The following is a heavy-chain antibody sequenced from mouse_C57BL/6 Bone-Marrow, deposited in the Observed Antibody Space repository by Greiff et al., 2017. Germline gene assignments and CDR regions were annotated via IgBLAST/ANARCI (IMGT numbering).Heavy chain of an antibody. CDR3: AREGGYYPWFAY. Sequence: QVQLKQSGAELVKPGASVKLSCKASGYTFTSYWMHWVKQRPGQGLEWIGMIHPNSGSTNYNEKFKSKATLTVDKSSSTAYMQLSSLTSEDSAVYYCAREGGYYPWFAYWGQGTLVTVSA. J-gene: IGHJ3*01. CDR1: GYTFTSYW. V-gene: IGHV1-64*01. CDR2: IHPNSGST. D-gene: IGHD2-1*01.